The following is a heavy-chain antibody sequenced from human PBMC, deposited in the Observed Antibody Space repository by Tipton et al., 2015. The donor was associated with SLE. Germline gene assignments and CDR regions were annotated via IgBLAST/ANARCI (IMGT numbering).Heavy chain of an antibody. CDR1: GFTFSNYG. V-gene: IGHV3-30*02. CDR2: IRYDGTKK. D-gene: IGHD3-10*01. J-gene: IGHJ4*02. Sequence: GSLRLSCKVSGFTFSNYGMHWVRQAPGKGLEWVSFIRYDGTKKYYADSVKGRCTISRDNSKNIVILEMNSLRIEDTAVYYCAKDWGHSGSGGAYLDYWGQGTLVTVSS. CDR3: AKDWGHSGSGGAYLDY.